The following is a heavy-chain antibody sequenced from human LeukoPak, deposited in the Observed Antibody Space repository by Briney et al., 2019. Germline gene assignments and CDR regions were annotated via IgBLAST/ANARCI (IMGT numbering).Heavy chain of an antibody. CDR1: GFTFSSYW. V-gene: IGHV3-74*01. CDR2: INNDGSIT. J-gene: IGHJ1*01. CDR3: TRAHTNYYDSSGF. D-gene: IGHD3-22*01. Sequence: GGSLRLSCAASGFTFSSYWMHWVRQAPGKGLVWVSRINNDGSITGYADSVEGRFTISRDNAKNTLYLQMNSLRAEDTAVYYCTRAHTNYYDSSGFWGQGTLVTVSS.